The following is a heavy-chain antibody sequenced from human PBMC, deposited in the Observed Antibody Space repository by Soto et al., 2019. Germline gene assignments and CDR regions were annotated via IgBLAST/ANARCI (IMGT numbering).Heavy chain of an antibody. J-gene: IGHJ4*02. Sequence: QVELQESGPGLVKPSQTLSLSCTVSGASISSGGYYWSWVRQHPGKGLEWIGYIYDSGSTYYNPSLKSRVTISLDTSKNQISLKLTSVTAAGTAVYYCASQATGWYPDYWGQGTLVTVSS. D-gene: IGHD6-19*01. CDR1: GASISSGGYY. V-gene: IGHV4-31*02. CDR2: IYDSGST. CDR3: ASQATGWYPDY.